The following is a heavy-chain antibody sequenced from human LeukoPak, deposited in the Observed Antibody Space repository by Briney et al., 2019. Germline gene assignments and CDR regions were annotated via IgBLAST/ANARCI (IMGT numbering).Heavy chain of an antibody. J-gene: IGHJ4*02. D-gene: IGHD2-21*02. CDR1: GFTFSDYY. CDR2: ISGVSTYT. CDR3: ARSPQGDHFDF. Sequence: GGSLRLSCAASGFTFSDYYMSWIRQAPGKGLEWVSYISGVSTYTNYADSVKGRFTISRDNAKNSLYLQMNNLRAEDTAVYYCARSPQGDHFDFWGQGTLVTVSS. V-gene: IGHV3-11*03.